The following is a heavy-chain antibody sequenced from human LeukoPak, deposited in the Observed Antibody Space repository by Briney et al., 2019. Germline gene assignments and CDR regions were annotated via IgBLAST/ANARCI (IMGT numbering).Heavy chain of an antibody. D-gene: IGHD3-22*01. J-gene: IGHJ4*02. CDR3: ARSNYYDSSGYYSDY. V-gene: IGHV4-4*08. Sequence: SETLSLTCTVSGGSISSYYWSWIRQPPGKGLEWIGRIYTSGSTNYNPSLKSRVTISVDTSKNQFSLKLSSVTAADTAVYYCARSNYYDSSGYYSDYWGQGTLVTVSS. CDR1: GGSISSYY. CDR2: IYTSGST.